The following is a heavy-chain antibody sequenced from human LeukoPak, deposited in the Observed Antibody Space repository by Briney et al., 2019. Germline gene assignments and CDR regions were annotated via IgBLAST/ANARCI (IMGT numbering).Heavy chain of an antibody. D-gene: IGHD6-19*01. CDR3: ARVPSNHIAVAGYDY. V-gene: IGHV3-48*03. J-gene: IGHJ4*02. CDR2: ISSSGSTI. CDR1: GFTFSSYE. Sequence: GGSLRLSCAASGFTFSSYEMNWVRQAPGKGLEWVSYISSSGSTIYYADSVKGRFTISRDNAKNTLYLQMNSLRAEDTAVYYCARVPSNHIAVAGYDYWGQGTLVTVSS.